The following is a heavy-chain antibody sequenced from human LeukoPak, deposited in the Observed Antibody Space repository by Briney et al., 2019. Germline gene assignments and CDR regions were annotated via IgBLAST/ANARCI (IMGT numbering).Heavy chain of an antibody. CDR1: GFTFSSYG. CDR2: ISYDGSNK. CDR3: AKDARNDYGDYGPSFYGMDV. V-gene: IGHV3-30*18. Sequence: GGSLRLSCAASGFTFSSYGMHWVRQAPGKGLEWVAVISYDGSNKYYADSVKGRFTISRDNSKNTLYLQMNSLRAEDTAVYYCAKDARNDYGDYGPSFYGMDVWGQGTTVTVSS. D-gene: IGHD4-17*01. J-gene: IGHJ6*02.